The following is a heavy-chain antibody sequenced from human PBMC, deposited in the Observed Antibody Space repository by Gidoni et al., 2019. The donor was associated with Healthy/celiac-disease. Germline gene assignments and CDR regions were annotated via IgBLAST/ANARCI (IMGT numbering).Heavy chain of an antibody. Sequence: QVQLVESGGGVAQPGRSLRHSCAASGLTFSSYGMHWVRQAPGKGLEWVAVIWYDRSNKSYADFVQSRFTISRENSKNTLYLQMNSLRAEDTAVYYCARGPGGGWYYLDYWGQGTLVTVSS. CDR3: ARGPGGGWYYLDY. D-gene: IGHD6-19*01. CDR2: IWYDRSNK. CDR1: GLTFSSYG. V-gene: IGHV3-33*01. J-gene: IGHJ4*02.